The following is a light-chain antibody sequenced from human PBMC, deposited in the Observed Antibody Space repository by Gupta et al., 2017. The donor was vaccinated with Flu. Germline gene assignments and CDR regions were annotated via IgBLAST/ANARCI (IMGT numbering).Light chain of an antibody. Sequence: EIVLTQSPAALSLSPGERATLTCRASQRISSYLDWYQQKPGQAPRLVIYDTSKRATGIPPRFSGSRSGTDFTLTISSLEPEDFAIYYCQQRTNWRGTFGQGTKVEIK. CDR2: DTS. CDR3: QQRTNWRGT. J-gene: IGKJ1*01. V-gene: IGKV3-11*01. CDR1: QRISSY.